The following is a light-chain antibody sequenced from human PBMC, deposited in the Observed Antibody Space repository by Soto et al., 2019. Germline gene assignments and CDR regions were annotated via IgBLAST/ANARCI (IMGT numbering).Light chain of an antibody. J-gene: IGLJ2*01. CDR3: QSYDNSLSGWL. CDR2: ANN. V-gene: IGLV1-40*01. CDR1: TSNIGAGYD. Sequence: QSVLTQPPSVSGAPGQRVTISCTGSTSNIGAGYDVHWYQQVPGTTPKLLIYANNNRPSGVPDRFSGSKSGTSASLVITGLQAGDEADYYCQSYDNSLSGWLFGGGTKVTVL.